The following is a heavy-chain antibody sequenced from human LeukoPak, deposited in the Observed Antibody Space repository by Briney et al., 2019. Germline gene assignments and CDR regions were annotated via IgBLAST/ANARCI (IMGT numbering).Heavy chain of an antibody. V-gene: IGHV1-46*01. CDR1: GYTFTSYY. CDR2: INPSGGST. Sequence: ASVKVSCKASGYTFTSYYMHWVRQAPGQGLEWMGIINPSGGSTSYARKFQGRVTMTRDTSTGTVYMELSSLRSEDTAVYYCAKVAWEGSYCGGDCYPFDYWGQGTLSPSPQ. D-gene: IGHD2-21*02. J-gene: IGHJ4*02. CDR3: AKVAWEGSYCGGDCYPFDY.